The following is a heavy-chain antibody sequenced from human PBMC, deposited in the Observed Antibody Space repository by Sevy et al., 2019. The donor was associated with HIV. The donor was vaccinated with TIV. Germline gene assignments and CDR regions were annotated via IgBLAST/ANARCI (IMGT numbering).Heavy chain of an antibody. D-gene: IGHD6-19*01. Sequence: GGSLRLSCAASGFTFSSYLMTWVRQAPGKGLEWVANINQDGSEKYYVDSVKGRFTISRDNAKNSLYLQMNSLRAEDTAVYYCARPPYGAVSIAEYFQHWGQGTLVTVSS. CDR3: ARPPYGAVSIAEYFQH. V-gene: IGHV3-7*01. CDR1: GFTFSSYL. J-gene: IGHJ1*01. CDR2: INQDGSEK.